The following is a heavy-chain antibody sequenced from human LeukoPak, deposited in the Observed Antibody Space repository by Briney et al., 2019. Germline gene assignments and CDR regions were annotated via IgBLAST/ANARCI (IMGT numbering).Heavy chain of an antibody. CDR2: IYPGDSDT. J-gene: IGHJ4*02. V-gene: IGHV5-51*01. CDR1: GYSFTSYW. CDR3: ARHGSTGYCSSTSCPIDY. D-gene: IGHD2-2*01. Sequence: GESLKISCKGTGYSFTSYWIGWVRQMPGKGLEWVGIIYPGDSDTRHSPSFQGQVTISADKSISTAYLQWSSLKASDTAMYYCARHGSTGYCSSTSCPIDYWGQGTLVTVSS.